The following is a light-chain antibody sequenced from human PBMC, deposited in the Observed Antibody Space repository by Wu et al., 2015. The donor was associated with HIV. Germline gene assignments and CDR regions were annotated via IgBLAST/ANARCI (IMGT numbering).Light chain of an antibody. J-gene: IGKJ1*01. CDR1: QSIDSD. CDR2: DAS. V-gene: IGKV3-20*01. Sequence: EIVLTQSPATLSLSPGRRATLSCRASQSIDSDLGWYQQRPGQAPRLLIYDASNRATGIPARFSGSGSGTDFTLTISRLEPEDFAVYYCQQYGSSPQTFGQGTKVEIK. CDR3: QQYGSSPQT.